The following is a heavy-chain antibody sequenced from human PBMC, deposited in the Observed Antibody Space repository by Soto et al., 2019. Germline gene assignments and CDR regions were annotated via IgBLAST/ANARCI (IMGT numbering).Heavy chain of an antibody. Sequence: GGSLRLSCAASGFTFSDYYMSWIRQAPGKGLEWVSVIYSGGSTYYADSVKGRFTISRDNSKNTLYLQMNSLRAEDTAVYYCARDRLYSSRFYGMDVWGQGTTVTVSS. D-gene: IGHD6-13*01. V-gene: IGHV3-53*01. CDR3: ARDRLYSSRFYGMDV. J-gene: IGHJ6*02. CDR2: IYSGGST. CDR1: GFTFSDYY.